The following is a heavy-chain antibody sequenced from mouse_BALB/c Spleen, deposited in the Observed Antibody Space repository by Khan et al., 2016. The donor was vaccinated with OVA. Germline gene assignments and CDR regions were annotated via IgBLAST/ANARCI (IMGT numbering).Heavy chain of an antibody. CDR1: GYSITSGYG. Sequence: EVQLQESGPGLVKPSQSLSLTCTVTGYSITSGYGWNWIRQFPGNKLEWMGYISYSGSTNYNPSLKSRISITRDTSTNQFFLLLNSVTTEDTATYYYARTARIKYWGQGTTLTVSS. CDR2: ISYSGST. V-gene: IGHV3-2*02. J-gene: IGHJ2*01. CDR3: ARTARIKY. D-gene: IGHD1-2*01.